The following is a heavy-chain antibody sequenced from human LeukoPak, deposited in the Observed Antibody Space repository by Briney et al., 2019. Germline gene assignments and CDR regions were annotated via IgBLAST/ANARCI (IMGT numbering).Heavy chain of an antibody. Sequence: SETLSLTCTVSGGSISSYYWSWIRQPPGKGLEWIGYIYYSGSTNYNPSLKSRVTISVDTSKNQFSLKLSSVTAADTAVYYCARAVGDGYNLASGFDYWGQGTLVTVSS. D-gene: IGHD5-24*01. CDR2: IYYSGST. J-gene: IGHJ4*02. CDR3: ARAVGDGYNLASGFDY. CDR1: GGSISSYY. V-gene: IGHV4-59*01.